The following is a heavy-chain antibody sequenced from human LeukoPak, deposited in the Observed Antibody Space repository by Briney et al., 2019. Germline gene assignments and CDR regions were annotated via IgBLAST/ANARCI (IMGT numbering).Heavy chain of an antibody. CDR1: GVPISSTLYY. Sequence: SETLSLTCTVSGVPISSTLYYWDWIRQPPGKGLEWLGSIYYSGSTSYNPSLKSRVTISVDTSKNHFSLKLSSVTAADTAVYYCARGWTAGIAAHWGQGTLVTVSS. V-gene: IGHV4-39*02. CDR2: IYYSGST. J-gene: IGHJ4*02. D-gene: IGHD6-13*01. CDR3: ARGWTAGIAAH.